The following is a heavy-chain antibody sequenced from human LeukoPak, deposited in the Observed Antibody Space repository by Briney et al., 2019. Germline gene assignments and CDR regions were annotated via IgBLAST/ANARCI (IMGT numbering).Heavy chain of an antibody. CDR3: ARGWAALTYFPL. CDR2: IRQDGSEK. V-gene: IGHV3-7*01. CDR1: GFTFSSSW. J-gene: IGHJ2*01. D-gene: IGHD6-6*01. Sequence: PGGSLRLSCVASGFTFSSSWMNWVRQAPGEGLEWVANIRQDGSEKNYVDSAKGRFTISRDNAKNSLHLQMYSLRAEDTAVYYCARGWAALTYFPLWGRGTLVTVSS.